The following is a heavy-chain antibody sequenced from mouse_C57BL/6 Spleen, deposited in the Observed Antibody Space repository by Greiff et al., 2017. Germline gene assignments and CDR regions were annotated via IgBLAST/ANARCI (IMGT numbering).Heavy chain of an antibody. CDR3: ARSDDGNSCFDY. J-gene: IGHJ2*01. V-gene: IGHV1-82*01. D-gene: IGHD2-3*01. CDR1: GYAFSSSW. Sequence: QVQLQQSGPELVKPGASVKISCKASGYAFSSSWMNWVKQRPGKGLEWIGRIYPGDGDTNYNGKFKGKATLTADTSSSTAYMQLSSLTSEYSAVYFCARSDDGNSCFDYWGQGTTLTVSS. CDR2: IYPGDGDT.